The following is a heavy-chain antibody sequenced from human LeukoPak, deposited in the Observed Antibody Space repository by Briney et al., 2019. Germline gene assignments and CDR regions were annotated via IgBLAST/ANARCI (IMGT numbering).Heavy chain of an antibody. Sequence: PSETLSLTCTVSGGSMNSYYWSWIRQPPGKGLERVGYIYYRGSTSYNPSLKSRVTISLDMSKNQFSLKLTSVTPADTAIYYCAREANSGWFDPWGQGTLVIVSS. CDR1: GGSMNSYY. D-gene: IGHD3-10*01. CDR3: AREANSGWFDP. V-gene: IGHV4-59*01. J-gene: IGHJ5*02. CDR2: IYYRGST.